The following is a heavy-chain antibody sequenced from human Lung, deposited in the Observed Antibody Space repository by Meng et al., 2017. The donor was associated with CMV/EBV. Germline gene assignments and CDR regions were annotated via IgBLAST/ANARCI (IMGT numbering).Heavy chain of an antibody. J-gene: IGHJ4*02. CDR2: ISPTTGYT. D-gene: IGHD2-8*01. V-gene: IGHV3-21*02. CDR3: ARDFSLYRTSGVQ. Sequence: EVQLEESGXXLXQPGGXXRXXCAASGFSFKTYAMNWVRQAPGKGLEWVSYISPTTGYTEYADSVKGRFTISRDNAKNSLFLQMNSLRSEDTAVYYCARDFSLYRTSGVQWGQGTLVTVSS. CDR1: GFSFKTYA.